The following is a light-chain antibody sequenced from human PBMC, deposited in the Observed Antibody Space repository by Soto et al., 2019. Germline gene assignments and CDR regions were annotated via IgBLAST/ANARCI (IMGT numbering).Light chain of an antibody. CDR1: QRISGY. Sequence: EIVLTQSPATLSLSPGERATLSCRASQRISGYLGWYQQKPGQAPRLLIYDASNRATGIPVRFSGSGSGTDYTLTITNLGPEDFAIYYCQQRSNWPWTFGQGTKVDIK. CDR3: QQRSNWPWT. CDR2: DAS. J-gene: IGKJ1*01. V-gene: IGKV3-11*01.